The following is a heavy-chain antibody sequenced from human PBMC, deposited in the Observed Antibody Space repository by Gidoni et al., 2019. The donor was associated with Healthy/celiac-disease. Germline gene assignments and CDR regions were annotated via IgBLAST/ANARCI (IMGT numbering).Heavy chain of an antibody. CDR2: IYYSGST. CDR3: ARGLGKADY. D-gene: IGHD3-16*01. J-gene: IGHJ4*02. V-gene: IGHV4-31*03. Sequence: QVQLQESGPGLVKPSPTLSLTCTVPGGPISSGGYYWSWIRQTPGKGLEWIGYIYYSGSTDYNPSLKSRVTISVDTSKNQFSLKLSSMTAADTAVYYCARGLGKADYWGQGTLVTVSS. CDR1: GGPISSGGYY.